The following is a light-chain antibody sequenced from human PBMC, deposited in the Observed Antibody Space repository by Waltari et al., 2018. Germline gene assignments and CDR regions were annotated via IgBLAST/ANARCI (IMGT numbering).Light chain of an antibody. J-gene: IGLJ3*02. CDR3: SSYTSISTWV. CDR2: DVS. Sequence: QSALTQPASVSESPGPSITISCPGTSSAVGGSNYVSWYQHHPGKAPKLMIYDVSHRPSGVSDRFSGSKSGNTASLTISGLQAEDEADYFCSSYTSISTWVFGGGTKLTVL. CDR1: SSAVGGSNY. V-gene: IGLV2-14*03.